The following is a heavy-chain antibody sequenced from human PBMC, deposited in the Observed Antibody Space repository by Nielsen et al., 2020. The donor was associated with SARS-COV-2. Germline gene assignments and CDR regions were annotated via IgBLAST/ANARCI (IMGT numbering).Heavy chain of an antibody. Sequence: GGSLRLSCAASGFTFSNYGFHWVRQAPGKGLEWVAIIWYDGSNTYYADSVKGRFTFSRDNSKNTLYLQMSSLRAEDTAVYYCARESCTSTHCYFDYWGRGTLVTVSS. CDR1: GFTFSNYG. J-gene: IGHJ4*02. CDR2: IWYDGSNT. V-gene: IGHV3-33*01. D-gene: IGHD2/OR15-2a*01. CDR3: ARESCTSTHCYFDY.